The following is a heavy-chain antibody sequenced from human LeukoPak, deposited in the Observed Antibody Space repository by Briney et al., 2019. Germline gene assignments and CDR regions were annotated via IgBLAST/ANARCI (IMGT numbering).Heavy chain of an antibody. V-gene: IGHV3-66*01. CDR1: GFTVSSNY. CDR3: ARGYSYGPPLYFDY. D-gene: IGHD5-18*01. CDR2: IYSGGST. Sequence: GGSLRLSCAASGFTVSSNYMSWVRQAPGKGLEWVSAIYSGGSTYYADSVKGRFTISRDNSKNTLYLQMNSLRAEDTAVYYCARGYSYGPPLYFDYWGQGTLVTVSS. J-gene: IGHJ4*02.